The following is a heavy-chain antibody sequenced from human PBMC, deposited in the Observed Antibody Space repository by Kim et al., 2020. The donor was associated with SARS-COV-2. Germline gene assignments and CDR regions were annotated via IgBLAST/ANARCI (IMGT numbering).Heavy chain of an antibody. Sequence: SETLSLTCTVSGGSISSSSYYWGWIRQPPGKGLEWIGSIYYSGSTYYNPSLKSRVTISVDTSKNQFSLKLSSVTAADTAVYYCATQYWGSNYWGQGTLVTVSS. CDR2: IYYSGST. D-gene: IGHD7-27*01. CDR1: GGSISSSSYY. J-gene: IGHJ4*02. V-gene: IGHV4-39*01. CDR3: ATQYWGSNY.